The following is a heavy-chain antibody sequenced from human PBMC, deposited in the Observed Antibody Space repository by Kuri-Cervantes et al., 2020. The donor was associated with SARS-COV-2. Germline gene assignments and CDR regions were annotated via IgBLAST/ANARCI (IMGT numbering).Heavy chain of an antibody. CDR3: AGVGYCSSTSCYAFDY. CDR1: GGTFSSYA. V-gene: IGHV1-69*05. D-gene: IGHD2-2*01. Sequence: SVKVSCKASGGTFSSYAISWVRQAPGQGLEWMGGIIPIFGTANYAQKFQGRVTITTDGSTSTAYMELSRLRSEDTAVYYCAGVGYCSSTSCYAFDYWGQGTLVTVSS. CDR2: IIPIFGTA. J-gene: IGHJ4*02.